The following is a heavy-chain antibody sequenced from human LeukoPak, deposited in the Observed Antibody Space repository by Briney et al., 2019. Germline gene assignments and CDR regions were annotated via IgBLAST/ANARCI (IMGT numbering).Heavy chain of an antibody. CDR2: ISWNSGSI. Sequence: PGRSLRLSCAASGFTFDDYAMHWVRQAPGKGLEWVSGISWNSGSIGYADSVKGRFTISRDNAKNSLYLQMNSLRAEDTALYYCAKDIGSTSCYGLDYWGQGTLVTVSS. D-gene: IGHD2-2*01. CDR3: AKDIGSTSCYGLDY. V-gene: IGHV3-9*01. CDR1: GFTFDDYA. J-gene: IGHJ4*02.